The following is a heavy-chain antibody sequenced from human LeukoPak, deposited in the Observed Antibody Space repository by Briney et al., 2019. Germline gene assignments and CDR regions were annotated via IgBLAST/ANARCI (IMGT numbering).Heavy chain of an antibody. Sequence: GGSLRLSCAASGFTFSSYSMNWVRQAPGKGLEWVSSISSSSSYIYYADSVKGRFTISRDNAKNSLYLQMNSLRAEDTAVYYCAREGTRRILTGYPYYFDYWGQGTLVTVSS. CDR3: AREGTRRILTGYPYYFDY. D-gene: IGHD3-9*01. J-gene: IGHJ4*02. V-gene: IGHV3-21*01. CDR2: ISSSSSYI. CDR1: GFTFSSYS.